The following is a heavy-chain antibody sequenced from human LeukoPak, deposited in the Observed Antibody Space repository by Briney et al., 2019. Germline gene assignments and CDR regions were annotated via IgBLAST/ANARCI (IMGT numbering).Heavy chain of an antibody. CDR3: ARLTTVTYYYYYMDV. D-gene: IGHD4-17*01. J-gene: IGHJ6*03. Sequence: SETLSLTCTVSRGSLSSYYWSSLRQPPGKGLEYIGYTHYSGATNYNPSLRSRGTISLDTSGNQFSLKLSSVTAADTAVYYCARLTTVTYYYYYMDVWGKGTTVTVSS. CDR1: RGSLSSYY. V-gene: IGHV4-59*01. CDR2: THYSGAT.